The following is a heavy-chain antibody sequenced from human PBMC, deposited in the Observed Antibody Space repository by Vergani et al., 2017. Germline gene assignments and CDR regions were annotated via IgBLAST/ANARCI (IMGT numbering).Heavy chain of an antibody. V-gene: IGHV3-13*01. CDR3: ARALSTTVGNPPGY. Sequence: EVQLVESGGGLVQPGGSLRLSCAASGFTFSSYDMHWVRQATGKGLEWVSAIGTAGDTYYPGSVKGRFTISRENAKNSLYLQMNSLRAGDTAIYYCARALSTTVGNPPGYWGQGTLVTVSS. CDR1: GFTFSSYD. CDR2: IGTAGDT. J-gene: IGHJ4*02. D-gene: IGHD4-23*01.